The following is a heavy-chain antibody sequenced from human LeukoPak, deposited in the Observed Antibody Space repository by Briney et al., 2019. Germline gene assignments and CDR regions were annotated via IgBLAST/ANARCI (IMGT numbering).Heavy chain of an antibody. J-gene: IGHJ4*02. CDR1: GFTFSSYA. CDR3: AKPQSSGHTTDY. CDR2: ISGSGGST. D-gene: IGHD3-22*01. V-gene: IGHV3-23*01. Sequence: GGSLRLSCAASGFTFSSYAMSWVRQAPGKGLEWVSAISGSGGSTYCADSVKGRFTISRDNSKNTLYLQMNSLRAEDTAVYYCAKPQSSGHTTDYWGQGTLVTVSS.